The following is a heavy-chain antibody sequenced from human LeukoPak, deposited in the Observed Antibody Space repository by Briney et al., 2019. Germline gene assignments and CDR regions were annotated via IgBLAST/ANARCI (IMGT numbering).Heavy chain of an antibody. Sequence: GGSLRLSCAASGFTFDDFAMHWVRQAPGKGLEWVSLISWDGGSTYYTDSVKGRFTISRDNSKNSLYLQMNSLRTEDIAVYYCTRGYYDILTGFTDDYWGQGTLVTVSS. J-gene: IGHJ4*02. CDR3: TRGYYDILTGFTDDY. CDR1: GFTFDDFA. D-gene: IGHD3-9*01. CDR2: ISWDGGST. V-gene: IGHV3-43D*03.